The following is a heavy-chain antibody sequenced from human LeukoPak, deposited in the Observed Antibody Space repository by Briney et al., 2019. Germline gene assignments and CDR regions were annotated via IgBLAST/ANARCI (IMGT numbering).Heavy chain of an antibody. V-gene: IGHV3-64*02. D-gene: IGHD1-26*01. CDR1: GFTFSSYA. J-gene: IGHJ4*02. CDR3: ARGGLSGSYPLDY. Sequence: GGSLRLSCAASGFTFSSYAMRWVRQAPGKGLEYVSAISSNGGSTYYADSVKGRFTISRDNSKNTLYLQMGSLRAEDMAVYYCARGGLSGSYPLDYWGQGTLVTVSS. CDR2: ISSNGGST.